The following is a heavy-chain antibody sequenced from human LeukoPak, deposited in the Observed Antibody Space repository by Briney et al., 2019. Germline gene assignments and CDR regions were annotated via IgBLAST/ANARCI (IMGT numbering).Heavy chain of an antibody. J-gene: IGHJ6*03. D-gene: IGHD4-17*01. V-gene: IGHV4-30-2*01. CDR2: IYHSGST. CDR1: GGSISSGGYS. CDR3: ASGPNDYGSVYYYYYMDV. Sequence: SETLSLTCAVSGGSISSGGYSWSWIRQPPGKGLEWIGYIYHSGSTYYNPSLKSRVTISVDRSKNQFSLKLSSVTAADTAVYYCASGPNDYGSVYYYYYMDVWGKGTTVTVSS.